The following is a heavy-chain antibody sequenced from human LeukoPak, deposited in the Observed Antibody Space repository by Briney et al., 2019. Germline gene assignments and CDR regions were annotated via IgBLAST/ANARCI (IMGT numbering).Heavy chain of an antibody. J-gene: IGHJ5*02. CDR2: ITARADST. Sequence: GGSLRLSCAASGFTFSNYAMSWVRQAPGKGLEWVSGITARADSTYYTDSVKGRVTISRDNSKNTLYLQMNSLRAEDTAVYYCAREATRESWFDPWGQGTLVTVSS. D-gene: IGHD1-26*01. CDR1: GFTFSNYA. V-gene: IGHV3-23*01. CDR3: AREATRESWFDP.